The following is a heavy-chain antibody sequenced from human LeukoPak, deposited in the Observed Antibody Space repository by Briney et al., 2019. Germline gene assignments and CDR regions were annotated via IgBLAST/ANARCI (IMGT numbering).Heavy chain of an antibody. CDR1: GDSISSTSYY. D-gene: IGHD1-14*01. CDR2: VYNTGST. J-gene: IGHJ6*02. Sequence: SETLSLTCTVSGDSISSTSYYWSWIRLPPGKGLEWIGSVYNTGSTYYSLALKRRVTISVDTSKNQFSLKLNSVTAADTAVYYCARAETLSYGMDVWGQGTTVTVSS. V-gene: IGHV4-39*01. CDR3: ARAETLSYGMDV.